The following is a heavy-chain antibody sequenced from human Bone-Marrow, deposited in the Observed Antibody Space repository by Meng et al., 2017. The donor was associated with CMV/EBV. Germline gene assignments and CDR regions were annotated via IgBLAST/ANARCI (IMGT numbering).Heavy chain of an antibody. V-gene: IGHV4-30-4*08. CDR3: ARVVVVVPAARFDP. Sequence: SGGSISSGDYYWSWIRQPPGKGLEWIGYIYYSRSTYYNPSLKSRVTISVDTSKNQFSLKLSSVTAADTAVYYCARVVVVVPAARFDPWGQGTLVTVSS. CDR1: GGSISSGDYY. D-gene: IGHD2-2*01. CDR2: IYYSRST. J-gene: IGHJ5*02.